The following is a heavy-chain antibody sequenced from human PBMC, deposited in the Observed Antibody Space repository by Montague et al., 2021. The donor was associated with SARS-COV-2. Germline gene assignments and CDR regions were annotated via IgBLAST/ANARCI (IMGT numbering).Heavy chain of an antibody. Sequence: SETLSLTCSLSGGSISDYYWNWIRQPPGKGLEWIGYIYYNTGNTNYNPSLQSRVTIPLDTSKNQYSLNLRSVTAADTALYFCARGTGYDYYFDCWGLGTLVTVSS. CDR2: IYYNTGNT. CDR3: ARGTGYDYYFDC. D-gene: IGHD5-12*01. V-gene: IGHV4-59*01. J-gene: IGHJ4*02. CDR1: GGSISDYY.